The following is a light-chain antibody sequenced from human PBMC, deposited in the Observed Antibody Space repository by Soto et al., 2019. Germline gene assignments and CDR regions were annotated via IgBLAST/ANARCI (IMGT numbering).Light chain of an antibody. V-gene: IGKV1-39*01. J-gene: IGKJ1*01. CDR3: QQSYSTPWT. Sequence: DIQMTQSPSSLSASVGDRVTITCRASQSISSYLHWYQQKPVKAPKLLIYAASSLQSGVPSRFSGSGSGTDFTLTISSLQPEDFSTYYCQQSYSTPWTFGQGIKVEIK. CDR1: QSISSY. CDR2: AAS.